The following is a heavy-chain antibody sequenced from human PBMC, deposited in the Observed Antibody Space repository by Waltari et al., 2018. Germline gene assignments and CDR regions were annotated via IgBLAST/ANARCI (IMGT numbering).Heavy chain of an antibody. CDR2: IYPGDSDT. D-gene: IGHD2-2*01. V-gene: IGHV5-51*01. J-gene: IGHJ6*02. CDR1: GYSFTSSW. CDR3: ALVPAAIIGYYYYGMDV. Sequence: EVQLVQSGAEVKKPGESLKISCKGSGYSFTSSWIGWVRQMPGNGLEWMGIIYPGDSDTRYSPSFQGQVTISADKSISTAYLQWSSLKASDTAMYYCALVPAAIIGYYYYGMDVWGQGTTVTVSS.